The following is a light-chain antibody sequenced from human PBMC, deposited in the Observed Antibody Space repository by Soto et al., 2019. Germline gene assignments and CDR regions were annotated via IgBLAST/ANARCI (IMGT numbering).Light chain of an antibody. Sequence: DVVMTQTPLSLSVTPGQPASMSCKSSQSLLHSDGKTYLYWYLQKPGQPPQLLIYELSNRFSVVPDRFSGSVSRSEFPWKISLVEAEEVGVYYCMQSLQFPPYTFGQGTKLEIK. CDR1: QSLLHSDGKTY. J-gene: IGKJ2*01. CDR2: ELS. CDR3: MQSLQFPPYT. V-gene: IGKV2D-29*01.